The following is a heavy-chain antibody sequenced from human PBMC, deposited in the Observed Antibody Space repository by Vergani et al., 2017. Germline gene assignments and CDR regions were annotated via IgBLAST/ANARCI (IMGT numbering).Heavy chain of an antibody. V-gene: IGHV4-31*03. Sequence: QVQLQESGPGLVKPSQTLSLTCTVSGGSISSGSYYWSWIRQHPGKGLEWIGSIYYSGSTYYNPSLKSRVTISVDTSKNQFSLKLSSVTAADTAVYYCARLGHDSSGYYPGSFDYWGQGTLVTVSS. CDR2: IYYSGST. D-gene: IGHD3-22*01. CDR1: GGSISSGSYY. J-gene: IGHJ4*02. CDR3: ARLGHDSSGYYPGSFDY.